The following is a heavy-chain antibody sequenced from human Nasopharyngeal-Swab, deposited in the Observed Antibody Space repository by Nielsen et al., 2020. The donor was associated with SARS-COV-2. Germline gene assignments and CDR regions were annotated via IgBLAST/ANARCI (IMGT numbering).Heavy chain of an antibody. D-gene: IGHD3-10*01. CDR2: IWYDGSNK. CDR3: ARDYYGSGKGWFDP. V-gene: IGHV3-33*01. J-gene: IGHJ5*02. Sequence: VRQAPGKGLEWVAVIWYDGSNKYYADSVKGRFTISRDNSKNSLYLQMNSLRAEDTAVYYCARDYYGSGKGWFDPWAREPWSPSPQ.